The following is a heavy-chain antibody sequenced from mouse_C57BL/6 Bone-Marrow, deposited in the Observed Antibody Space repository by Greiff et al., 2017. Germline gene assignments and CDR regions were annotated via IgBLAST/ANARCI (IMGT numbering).Heavy chain of an antibody. Sequence: VQLQQPGAELVMPGASVKLSCKASGYTFTSYWMHWVKQRPGQGLEWIGEIDPSDSYTNCNQKFKGKSTLTVDKSSSTAYMQLSSLTSEDSAVYYCARGGTGYWGQGTTLTVSS. CDR2: IDPSDSYT. CDR3: ARGGTGY. CDR1: GYTFTSYW. J-gene: IGHJ2*01. V-gene: IGHV1-69*01.